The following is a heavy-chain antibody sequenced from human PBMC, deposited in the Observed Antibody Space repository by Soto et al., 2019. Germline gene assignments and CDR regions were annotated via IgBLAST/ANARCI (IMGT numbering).Heavy chain of an antibody. D-gene: IGHD2-21*02. CDR3: ARGGCGGDCYWDYYGMDV. V-gene: IGHV4-34*01. CDR1: GGSFSGYY. Sequence: SETLSLTCAVYGGSFSGYYWSWIRQPPGKGLEWIGEINHSGSTNYNPSLKSRVTISVDTSKNQFSLKLSSVTAADTAVYYCARGGCGGDCYWDYYGMDVWGHGTTVTVSS. CDR2: INHSGST. J-gene: IGHJ6*02.